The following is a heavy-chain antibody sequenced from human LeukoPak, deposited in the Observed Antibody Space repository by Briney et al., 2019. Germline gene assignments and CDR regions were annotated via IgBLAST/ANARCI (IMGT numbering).Heavy chain of an antibody. CDR3: ARDGYSSGWRRAEYFQH. J-gene: IGHJ1*01. Sequence: KPSETLSLTCAVYGGSFSGYYGSWIRQPPGKGLEWIGEINHSGSTNYNPSLKSRVTISVDTSKNQFSLKLSSVTAADTAVYYCARDGYSSGWRRAEYFQHWGQGTLVTVSS. CDR2: INHSGST. CDR1: GGSFSGYY. V-gene: IGHV4-34*01. D-gene: IGHD6-19*01.